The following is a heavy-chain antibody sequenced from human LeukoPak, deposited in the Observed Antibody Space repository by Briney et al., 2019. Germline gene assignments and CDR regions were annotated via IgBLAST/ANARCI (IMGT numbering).Heavy chain of an antibody. V-gene: IGHV3-21*01. D-gene: IGHD3-22*01. CDR1: GFTFSTFT. CDR3: ARDLRSSGYYAFDY. J-gene: IGHJ4*02. CDR2: ISSGSSYI. Sequence: GGSLRLSCAVSGFTFSTFTMNWVRQAPGKGLEWVSCISSGSSYIYYADSVKGRFTTSRDNAKNSLYLQMNSLRAEDTAVYYCARDLRSSGYYAFDYWGQGTLVTVSS.